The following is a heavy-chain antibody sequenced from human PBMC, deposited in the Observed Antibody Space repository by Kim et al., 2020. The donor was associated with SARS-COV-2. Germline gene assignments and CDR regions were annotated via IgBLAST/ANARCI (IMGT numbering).Heavy chain of an antibody. D-gene: IGHD3-22*01. Sequence: YADSVKGSIITSRDHSKNPLYLQMNSLRAEDTAVYYCATVVFYYDAGYFKNWGQGTLVIVSS. J-gene: IGHJ1*01. V-gene: IGHV3-66*01. CDR3: ATVVFYYDAGYFKN.